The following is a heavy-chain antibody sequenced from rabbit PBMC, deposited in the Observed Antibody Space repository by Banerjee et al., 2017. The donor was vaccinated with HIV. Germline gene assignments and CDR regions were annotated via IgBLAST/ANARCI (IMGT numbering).Heavy chain of an antibody. CDR2: ISSGDGAT. CDR3: AREDYGGGSGWTGYFDL. J-gene: IGHJ4*01. V-gene: IGHV1S45*01. D-gene: IGHD8-1*01. CDR1: GFSFSDKAV. Sequence: QEQLVESGGGLVQPEGSLKLSCTASGFSFSDKAVMCWVRQAPGKGLEWIAWISSGDGATVYASWAKGRFTISRTSSTTVTLQMTSLTAADTATYFCAREDYGGGSGWTGYFDLWGPGTLVTVS.